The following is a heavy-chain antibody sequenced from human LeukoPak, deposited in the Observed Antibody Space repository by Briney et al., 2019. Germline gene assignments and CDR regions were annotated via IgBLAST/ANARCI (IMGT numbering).Heavy chain of an antibody. CDR2: IDYSGSS. Sequence: SETLSLTCSVSGGSISSMSDFWGWIRQSPGKGLEWIGSIDYSGSSHYNPSLKSRLTISVDTSKNQFSLRLNSVTAADTAVYYCARVAGTNYPRGRDGYNYDYWGQGTLVTVSS. J-gene: IGHJ4*02. V-gene: IGHV4-39*01. CDR1: GGSISSMSDF. D-gene: IGHD5-24*01. CDR3: ARVAGTNYPRGRDGYNYDY.